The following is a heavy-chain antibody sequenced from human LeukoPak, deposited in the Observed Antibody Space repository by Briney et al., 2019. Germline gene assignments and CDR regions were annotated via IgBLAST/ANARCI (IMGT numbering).Heavy chain of an antibody. V-gene: IGHV3-21*06. Sequence: GGSLRLSCAASGFTFKSFNMNWVRQAPGKGLEWGSSISTDAKYKYYSDSLRGRFTISRDNADNTLYLQMNTLTVDDTAPYFCTRGPRSHIYDLPKWYFDLWGRGTLVTASS. CDR3: TRGPRSHIYDLPKWYFDL. CDR2: ISTDAKYK. D-gene: IGHD5-18*01. J-gene: IGHJ2*01. CDR1: GFTFKSFN.